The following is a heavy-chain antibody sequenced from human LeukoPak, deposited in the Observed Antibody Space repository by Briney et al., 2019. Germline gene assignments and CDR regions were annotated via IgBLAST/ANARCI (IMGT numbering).Heavy chain of an antibody. CDR3: ARELVFCSSTSCSSGGMDV. CDR2: ISYDGSNK. V-gene: IGHV3-30-3*01. CDR1: GFTFSSHA. Sequence: PGRSLRLSCAASGFTFSSHAMHWVRQAPGKGLEWVAVISYDGSNKYYADSVKGRFTISRDNSKNTLYLQMNSLRAEDTAVYYCARELVFCSSTSCSSGGMDVWGQGTTVTVSS. D-gene: IGHD2-2*01. J-gene: IGHJ6*02.